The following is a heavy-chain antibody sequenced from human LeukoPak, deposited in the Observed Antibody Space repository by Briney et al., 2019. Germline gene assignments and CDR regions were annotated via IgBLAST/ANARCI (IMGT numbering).Heavy chain of an antibody. CDR3: ARNGGHNQEH. CDR1: GASISRGSW. D-gene: IGHD1-1*01. Sequence: SGTLSLTCDVSGASISRGSWWSWVRQPPGKGLEWIGEFSHNGITNFNPSLKSRVTISVDKSRNQFSLNLISVTAADTAVYFCARNGGHNQEHWGQGTLVTVSS. J-gene: IGHJ4*02. CDR2: FSHNGIT. V-gene: IGHV4-4*02.